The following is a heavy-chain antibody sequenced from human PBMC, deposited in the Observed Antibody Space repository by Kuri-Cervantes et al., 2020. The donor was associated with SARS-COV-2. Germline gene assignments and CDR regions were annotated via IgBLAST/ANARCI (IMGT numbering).Heavy chain of an antibody. J-gene: IGHJ4*02. V-gene: IGHV3-30-3*01. CDR1: GFTFSSYA. CDR3: VIVDTAMVGFGDY. Sequence: GGSLRLSCAASGFTFSSYAMHWVRQVPGKGLEWVAVISYDGSNKYYADSVKGRFTISRDNSKNTLYLQMNSLRAEDTAVYYCVIVDTAMVGFGDYWGQGTLVTVSS. CDR2: ISYDGSNK. D-gene: IGHD5-18*01.